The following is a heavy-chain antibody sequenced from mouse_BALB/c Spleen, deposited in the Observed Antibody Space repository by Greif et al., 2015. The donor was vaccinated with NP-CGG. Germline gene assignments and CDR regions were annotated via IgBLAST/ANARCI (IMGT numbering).Heavy chain of an antibody. D-gene: IGHD2-1*01. V-gene: IGHV14-3*02. CDR3: ARDGNYGFYAMDY. CDR1: GFNIKDTY. J-gene: IGHJ4*01. Sequence: EVQLQQSGAELVKPGASVKLSCTASGFNIKDTYMHWAKQRPEQGLEWIGRIDPANGNTKYDPKFQGKATITADTSSNTAYLQLSSLTSEDTAVYYCARDGNYGFYAMDYWGQGTSVTVSS. CDR2: IDPANGNT.